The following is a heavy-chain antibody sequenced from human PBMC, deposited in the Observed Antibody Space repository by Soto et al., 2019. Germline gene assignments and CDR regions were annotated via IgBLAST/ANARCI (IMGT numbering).Heavy chain of an antibody. CDR1: GFTFSSYA. Sequence: QVQLVESGGGVVQPGRSLRLSCAASGFTFSSYAMHWVRQAPGKGLEWVAVMSFDGSNKYYADSVKGRFTISRDNSKXXXXXXXXXXXXXXXXXXXXXXXGGVGVVTDYWGQGTLVTVSS. V-gene: IGHV3-30-3*01. J-gene: IGHJ4*02. CDR3: XXXGGVGVVTDY. D-gene: IGHD2-21*02. CDR2: MSFDGSNK.